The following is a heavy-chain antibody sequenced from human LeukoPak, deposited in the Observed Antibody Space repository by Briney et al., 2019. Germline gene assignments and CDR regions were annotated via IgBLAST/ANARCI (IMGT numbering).Heavy chain of an antibody. D-gene: IGHD1-26*01. CDR3: AKSGRLVGASLAYFDY. CDR2: IYYSGST. J-gene: IGHJ4*02. Sequence: SETLSLTCTVSGGSISSYYWSWIRQPPGKGLEWIGYIYYSGSTNYNPSLKSRVTISVDTSKNQFSLKLSSVTAADTAVYYCAKSGRLVGASLAYFDYWGQGTLVTVSS. V-gene: IGHV4-59*12. CDR1: GGSISSYY.